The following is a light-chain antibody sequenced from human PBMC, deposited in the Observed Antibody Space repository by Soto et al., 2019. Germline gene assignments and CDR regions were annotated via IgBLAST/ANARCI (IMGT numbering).Light chain of an antibody. CDR2: LGS. Sequence: DIVMTQSPLSLPVTPGEPASISCRSSQSLLHSNGYNYLDWYLQKPGQSPQLLIYLGSNRASGVPDRFSGSGSGTDYTPTISRVEAEDVGVYYCMQALQTRITFGPGTKVDIK. CDR3: MQALQTRIT. J-gene: IGKJ3*01. V-gene: IGKV2-28*01. CDR1: QSLLHSNGYNY.